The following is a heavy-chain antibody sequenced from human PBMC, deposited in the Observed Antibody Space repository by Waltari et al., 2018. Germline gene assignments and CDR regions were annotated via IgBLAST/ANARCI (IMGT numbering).Heavy chain of an antibody. CDR2: TSPVDSDT. CDR3: AGRPSATGPFDC. D-gene: IGHD6-6*01. Sequence: EVQLVQSGAEVKKQGESLKISCKGSGYSFTSYWIGWVSQLPVKGLAWMCTTSPVDSDTRLVPSFQGKVTISADKAISTAYLQCSSLKASDTALYYCAGRPSATGPFDCWGQGTLFTVSS. CDR1: GYSFTSYW. J-gene: IGHJ4*02. V-gene: IGHV5-51*03.